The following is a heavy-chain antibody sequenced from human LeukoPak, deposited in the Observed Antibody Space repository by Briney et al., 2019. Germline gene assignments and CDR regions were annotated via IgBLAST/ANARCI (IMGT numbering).Heavy chain of an antibody. CDR2: ISSSSSYI. Sequence: GGSLRLSCAASGFTFSDYYMSWIRQAPGKGLEWVSSISSSSSYIYYADSVKGRFTISRDNAKNSLYLQMNSLRAEDTAVYYCASGYSSGWYDNWFDPWGQGTLVTVSS. J-gene: IGHJ5*02. CDR1: GFTFSDYY. V-gene: IGHV3-11*06. D-gene: IGHD6-19*01. CDR3: ASGYSSGWYDNWFDP.